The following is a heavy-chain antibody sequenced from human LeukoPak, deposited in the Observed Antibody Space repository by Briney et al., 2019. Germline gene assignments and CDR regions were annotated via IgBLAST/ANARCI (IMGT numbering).Heavy chain of an antibody. D-gene: IGHD6-13*01. V-gene: IGHV4-59*08. CDR2: MYYSGST. Sequence: SETLSLTCTVSGGSITSYYWSWIRQPPGKGLEWIGYMYYSGSTNYNPSLKSRVTISVDTSKNQFSLKLSSVTAADTAVYYCARRVAAAGMGRDYFDYWGQETLVTVSS. CDR1: GGSITSYY. J-gene: IGHJ4*02. CDR3: ARRVAAAGMGRDYFDY.